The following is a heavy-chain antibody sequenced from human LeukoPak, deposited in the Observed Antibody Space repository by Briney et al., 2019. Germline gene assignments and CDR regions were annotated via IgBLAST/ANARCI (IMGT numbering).Heavy chain of an antibody. J-gene: IGHJ4*02. CDR3: ARRKWLVLDY. CDR1: GGSISSYY. D-gene: IGHD6-19*01. Sequence: SSETLSLTCTVSGGSISSYYWSWIRQPPGKGLEWIGYIYYSGSTNYNPSLKSRVTISVDTSKNQFSLKLSSVTAADTAVYYCARRKWLVLDYWGQGTLVTVSS. CDR2: IYYSGST. V-gene: IGHV4-59*01.